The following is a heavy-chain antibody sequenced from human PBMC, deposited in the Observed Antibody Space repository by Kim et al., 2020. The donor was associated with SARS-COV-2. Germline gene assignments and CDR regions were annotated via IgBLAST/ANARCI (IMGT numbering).Heavy chain of an antibody. CDR2: T. J-gene: IGHJ4*02. V-gene: IGHV3-23*01. CDR3: AKSIGTTISEY. Sequence: TYYADSVKGRFTISRDNAKNTLYLQMNSLRAEDTAVYYCAKSIGTTISEYWGQGTLVTVSS. D-gene: IGHD1-7*01.